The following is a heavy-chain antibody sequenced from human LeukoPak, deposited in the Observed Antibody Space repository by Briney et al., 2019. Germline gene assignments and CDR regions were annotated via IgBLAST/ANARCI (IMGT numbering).Heavy chain of an antibody. CDR1: GGSISSYY. Sequence: SETLSLTCTVSGGSISSYYWSWIRQPPGKGLEWIGYIYTSGSTNYNPSLKSRVTISVDTSKNQFSLKLSSVTAADTAVYYCAKTASSGYYLGAFGIWGQGTMVTVSS. D-gene: IGHD3-3*01. J-gene: IGHJ3*02. CDR3: AKTASSGYYLGAFGI. CDR2: IYTSGST. V-gene: IGHV4-4*09.